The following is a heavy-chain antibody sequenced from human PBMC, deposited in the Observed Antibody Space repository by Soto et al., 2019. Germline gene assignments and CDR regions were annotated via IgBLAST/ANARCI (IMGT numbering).Heavy chain of an antibody. V-gene: IGHV1-69*02. CDR3: ARGYCSSTSGPPGWYNWFEP. CDR1: GGTFSSYT. Sequence: QVQLVQSGAEVKKPGSSVKVSCKASGGTFSSYTISWVRQAPGQGLEWMGRIIPSLGIANYAQKFQGRVTITADKSTSTAYMELSSLRSEDTGVYSCARGYCSSTSGPPGWYNWFEPWGQGTLVTVSS. J-gene: IGHJ5*02. D-gene: IGHD2-2*01. CDR2: IIPSLGIA.